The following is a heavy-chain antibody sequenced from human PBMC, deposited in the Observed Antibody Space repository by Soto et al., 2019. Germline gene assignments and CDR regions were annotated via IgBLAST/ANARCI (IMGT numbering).Heavy chain of an antibody. CDR1: GYTFTSYA. V-gene: IGHV1-3*01. Sequence: ASVKVSCKASGYTFTSYAMHWVRQAPGQRLEWMGWINAGNGNTKYSQKFQGRVTITRDTSASTASMELSSLTSEDTAVYYCAGGDSGWAWVDYWGQGTLVTVSS. D-gene: IGHD6-19*01. J-gene: IGHJ4*02. CDR2: INAGNGNT. CDR3: AGGDSGWAWVDY.